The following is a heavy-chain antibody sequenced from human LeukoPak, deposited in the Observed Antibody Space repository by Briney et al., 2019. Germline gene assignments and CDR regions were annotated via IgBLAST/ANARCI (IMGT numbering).Heavy chain of an antibody. CDR3: AKDEAVAGSDFFDY. CDR2: IIGNGGTT. V-gene: IGHV3-23*01. D-gene: IGHD6-19*01. Sequence: GGSLRLTCAASGFTFRIYAMTWVRQAPGKGLEWVSTIIGNGGTTYYADSVKGRVAISRDNSKNTVFLQLNSLRGEDTAVYFCAKDEAVAGSDFFDYWGRGTLVTVSS. J-gene: IGHJ4*02. CDR1: GFTFRIYA.